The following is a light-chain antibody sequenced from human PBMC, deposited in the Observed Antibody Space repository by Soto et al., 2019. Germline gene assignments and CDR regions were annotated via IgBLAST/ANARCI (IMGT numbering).Light chain of an antibody. J-gene: IGKJ1*01. CDR2: GAS. V-gene: IGKV3-20*01. CDR3: QQYGSSPRT. CDR1: QSVSSSY. Sequence: EIVLTQSPGTLSLSPGERATLSCRASQSVSSSYLAWYQQKPGQAPRLLIYGASSRATGIPDRFSGSGSGTDFTLTISRLETEDFEVYYCQQYGSSPRTFGQGTKVDIK.